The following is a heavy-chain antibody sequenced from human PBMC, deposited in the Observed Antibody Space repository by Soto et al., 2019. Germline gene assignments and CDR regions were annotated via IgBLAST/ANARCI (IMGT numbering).Heavy chain of an antibody. J-gene: IGHJ6*02. CDR1: GFNFRSYS. D-gene: IGHD3-16*01. Sequence: GGSLRLSCAASGFNFRSYSMNWVRQAPGKGLEWVSSISSSSSYIYYADSVKGRFTISRDNAKNSLYLQMNSLRAEDTAVYYCARDWDYGMDVWGQGTTVTVSS. CDR3: ARDWDYGMDV. CDR2: ISSSSSYI. V-gene: IGHV3-21*01.